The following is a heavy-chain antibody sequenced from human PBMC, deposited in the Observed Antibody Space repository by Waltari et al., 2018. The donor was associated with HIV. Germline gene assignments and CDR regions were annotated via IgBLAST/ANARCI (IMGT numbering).Heavy chain of an antibody. J-gene: IGHJ6*02. Sequence: QVQLVQSGAEVKKPGASVKVSCKASGYTFTDYYMHWVRQAPGQGLEWMGWINPKSGGTNYAQKFQGRVTMTRDTSISTAYMELGRLRSDDTAVYYCARDRHSNSRILGYYYGMDVWGQGTTVTVSS. V-gene: IGHV1-2*02. CDR1: GYTFTDYY. CDR2: INPKSGGT. CDR3: ARDRHSNSRILGYYYGMDV. D-gene: IGHD6-6*01.